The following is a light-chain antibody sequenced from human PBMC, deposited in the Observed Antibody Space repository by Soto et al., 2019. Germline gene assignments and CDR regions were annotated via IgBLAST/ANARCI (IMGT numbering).Light chain of an antibody. CDR3: SSDAGNYNYV. CDR2: EVT. J-gene: IGLJ1*01. Sequence: ALAQPPSASGSPGQSVTIPCTGTSSDVGGYDHVSWYQQHPGKAPKLMIYEVTKRPAGVPDRFSGSKSGNTASLTVSGLQAEDEADYFCSSDAGNYNYVFGTGTKVTVL. CDR1: SSDVGGYDH. V-gene: IGLV2-8*01.